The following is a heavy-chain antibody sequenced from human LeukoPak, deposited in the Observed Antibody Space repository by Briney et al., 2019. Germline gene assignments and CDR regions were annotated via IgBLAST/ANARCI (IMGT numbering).Heavy chain of an antibody. D-gene: IGHD5-12*01. J-gene: IGHJ5*02. CDR3: GSGYNWFDP. Sequence: GGSLRLSCTASGFTFGDYAMSWVRQAPGKGLQWVGFIRSQAYGETTEYVASVKGRFTISRDDSKSIAYLQMNSLRAEDTAVYYCGSGYNWFDPWGQGTLVTVSS. V-gene: IGHV3-49*04. CDR1: GFTFGDYA. CDR2: IRSQAYGETT.